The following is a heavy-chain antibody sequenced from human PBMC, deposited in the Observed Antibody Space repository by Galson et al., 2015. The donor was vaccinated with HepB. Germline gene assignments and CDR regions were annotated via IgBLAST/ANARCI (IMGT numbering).Heavy chain of an antibody. J-gene: IGHJ6*02. CDR1: GFTFSHYA. V-gene: IGHV3-23*01. Sequence: SLRLSCAVSGFTFSHYAMYWVRQAPGKGLEWVSGISGSGGTTYYSDSVKGRFTISRDNSKSTLYLQMNSLRAEDTAVYYCARDFPPSPPDYGDPDNYYYYYGMDVWGQGTTVTVSS. D-gene: IGHD4-17*01. CDR3: ARDFPPSPPDYGDPDNYYYYYGMDV. CDR2: ISGSGGTT.